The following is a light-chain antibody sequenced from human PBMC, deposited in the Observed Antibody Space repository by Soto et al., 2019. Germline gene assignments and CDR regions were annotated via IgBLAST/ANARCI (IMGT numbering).Light chain of an antibody. Sequence: HSVLTQPPSVSAAPGQKVTISCSGSNSNIGNNYVSWYQQFPGTAPRLLIYDNNKRPSGIVDRFSGSKSGTSATLDIAGLQSGDEANYYCGTWDNILSGGVFGGGTKLTVL. V-gene: IGLV1-51*01. CDR1: NSNIGNNY. J-gene: IGLJ3*02. CDR3: GTWDNILSGGV. CDR2: DNN.